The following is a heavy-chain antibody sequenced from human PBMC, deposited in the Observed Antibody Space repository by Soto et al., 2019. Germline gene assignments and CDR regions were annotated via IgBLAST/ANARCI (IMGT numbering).Heavy chain of an antibody. CDR3: AADAEVTAPPYYFAY. CDR2: IVVGSGNT. V-gene: IGHV1-58*01. J-gene: IGHJ4*02. Sequence: SVKVSCKASGFTFTSSAVQWVRQARGQRLEWIGWIVVGSGNTNYAQKFQERVTITRDMSTSTAYMELSSLRSEDTAVYYCAADAEVTAPPYYFAYWGQGTLVTGSS. CDR1: GFTFTSSA. D-gene: IGHD2-21*02.